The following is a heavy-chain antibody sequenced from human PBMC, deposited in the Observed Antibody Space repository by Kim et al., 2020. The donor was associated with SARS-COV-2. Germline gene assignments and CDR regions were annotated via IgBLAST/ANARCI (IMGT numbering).Heavy chain of an antibody. V-gene: IGHV3-33*06. D-gene: IGHD6-19*01. Sequence: ADSVKGRFTISRDNSKNTLYLQMNSLRAEDTAVYYCAKSGGSSGWYETDYWGQGTLVTVSS. J-gene: IGHJ4*02. CDR3: AKSGGSSGWYETDY.